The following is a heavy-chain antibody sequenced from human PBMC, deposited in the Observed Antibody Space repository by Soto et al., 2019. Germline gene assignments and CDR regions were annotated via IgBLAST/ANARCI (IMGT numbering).Heavy chain of an antibody. Sequence: GSGPTLVNPTQTLTLTCTFSGFALGTGDVGVGWIRQPPGKALEWLAIIYWDDDKRYSPSLKSRLTITKDTSKNQVVLTVTNMDPVDTATYYCAHSKYSRSSFDYWGQGTLVTVSS. D-gene: IGHD6-6*01. J-gene: IGHJ4*02. V-gene: IGHV2-5*02. CDR2: IYWDDDK. CDR1: GFALGTGDVG. CDR3: AHSKYSRSSFDY.